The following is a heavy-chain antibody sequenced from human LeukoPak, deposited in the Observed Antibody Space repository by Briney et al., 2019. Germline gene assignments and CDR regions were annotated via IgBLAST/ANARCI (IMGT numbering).Heavy chain of an antibody. CDR2: IYYSGST. Sequence: KSSQTLSLTCTVSGGSISSGDYYWSWIRQPPGKGLEWIGYIYYSGSTYYNPSLKSRVTISVDTSKNQFSLKLSSVTAADTAVYYCARALSGGSGSYYSYYYMDVWGKGTTVTVSS. J-gene: IGHJ6*03. V-gene: IGHV4-61*08. CDR1: GGSISSGDYY. D-gene: IGHD3-10*01. CDR3: ARALSGGSGSYYSYYYMDV.